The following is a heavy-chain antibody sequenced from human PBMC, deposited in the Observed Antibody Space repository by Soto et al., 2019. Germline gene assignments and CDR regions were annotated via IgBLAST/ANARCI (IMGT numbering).Heavy chain of an antibody. J-gene: IGHJ4*02. Sequence: SVKVSCKASGGTFSSYTISWVRQAPGQGLEWMGRIIPILGIANYAQKFQGRVTITADKSTSTAYIEPTSLRTEDTAMYYCARQFGGNRGTAMVPQNYYDYWGQGTLVTVSS. D-gene: IGHD5-18*01. V-gene: IGHV1-69*02. CDR1: GGTFSSYT. CDR3: ARQFGGNRGTAMVPQNYYDY. CDR2: IIPILGIA.